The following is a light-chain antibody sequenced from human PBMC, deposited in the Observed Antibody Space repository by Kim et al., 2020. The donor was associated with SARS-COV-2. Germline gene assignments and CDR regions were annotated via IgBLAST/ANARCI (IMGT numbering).Light chain of an antibody. V-gene: IGLV6-57*02. Sequence: GTAAPLTGPTSSDSSVSKYVPWCQRRAGSAPPTGIYEDNQRPSGAPDRFSGSIDSAANSATLTISGLKTEDEADYYCQSYDSNTRVFGGGTQLTVL. CDR1: SDSSVSKY. CDR2: EDN. J-gene: IGLJ3*02. CDR3: QSYDSNTRV.